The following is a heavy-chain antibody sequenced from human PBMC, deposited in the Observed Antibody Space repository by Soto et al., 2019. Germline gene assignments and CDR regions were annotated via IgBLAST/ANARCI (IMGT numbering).Heavy chain of an antibody. CDR3: AKDISDGSGSYYDY. Sequence: GGSLRLSCTAPEFSFSSDCMHWVRPAPCTGQERTAGIPYDGRNKSYADRGEGKYTISRDNSKNTLYLQMNSLRAEDTAVYYCAKDISDGSGSYYDYWGQGTLVTVSS. CDR1: EFSFSSDC. CDR2: IPYDGRNK. D-gene: IGHD3-10*01. J-gene: IGHJ4*02. V-gene: IGHV3-30*18.